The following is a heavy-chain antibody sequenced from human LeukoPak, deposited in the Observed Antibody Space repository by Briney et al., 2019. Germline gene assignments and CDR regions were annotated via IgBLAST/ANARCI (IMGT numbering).Heavy chain of an antibody. CDR2: ISSSSSYI. Sequence: TTGGSLRLSCAASGFTFSSYSMNWVRQAPGKGLEWVSSISSSSSYIYYADSVKGRFTISRDNAKNSLYLQMNSLRAEDTAVYYCARWGDSSGYYGGDAFDIWGQGTMVTVSS. CDR1: GFTFSSYS. J-gene: IGHJ3*02. D-gene: IGHD3-22*01. V-gene: IGHV3-21*01. CDR3: ARWGDSSGYYGGDAFDI.